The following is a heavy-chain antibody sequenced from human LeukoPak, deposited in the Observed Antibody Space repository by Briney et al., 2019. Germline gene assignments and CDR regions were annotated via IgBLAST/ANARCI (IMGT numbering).Heavy chain of an antibody. V-gene: IGHV4-4*02. CDR2: VSVSGLS. CDR1: GGSITTTNF. CDR3: TRENAAFSPFGY. Sequence: PSGTLSLTCGVSGGSITTTNFWSWVRQTPGQGLEWIGEVSVSGLSDYNPSLRGRVTMSLDTSKNHLSLKLTSVTAADTAVYHCTRENAAFSPFGYWGQGILVTV. J-gene: IGHJ4*02. D-gene: IGHD6-25*01.